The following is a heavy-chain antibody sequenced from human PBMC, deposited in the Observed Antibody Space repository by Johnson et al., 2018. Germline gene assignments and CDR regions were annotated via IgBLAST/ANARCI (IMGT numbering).Heavy chain of an antibody. CDR1: GFTFNDFA. J-gene: IGHJ6*03. CDR3: TKNNPGNYYYYMDV. Sequence: VQLVQSGGGLVQPGGSLKLSCAASGFTFNDFAMHWVRQASGKGLEWVGRINGHATAYAASVKGRFIIFREDSSNTTYLQMNSLKTEDTAVYYCTKNNPGNYYYYMDVGGKGTTVTVSS. CDR2: INGHAT. V-gene: IGHV3-73*01. D-gene: IGHD1-14*01.